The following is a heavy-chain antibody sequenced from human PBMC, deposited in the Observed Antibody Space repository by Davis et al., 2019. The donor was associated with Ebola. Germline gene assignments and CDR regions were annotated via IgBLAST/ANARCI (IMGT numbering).Heavy chain of an antibody. CDR1: GFTFSSYS. CDR2: ISSSSSYI. Sequence: PGGSLRLSCAASGFTFSSYSMNWVRQAPGKGLEWVSSISSSSSYIYYADSVKGRFTISRDNAKNSLYLQMNSLRAEDTAVYYCAREEADTAMVLLYYYYGMDVWGQGTTVTVSS. CDR3: AREEADTAMVLLYYYYGMDV. J-gene: IGHJ6*02. D-gene: IGHD5-18*01. V-gene: IGHV3-21*01.